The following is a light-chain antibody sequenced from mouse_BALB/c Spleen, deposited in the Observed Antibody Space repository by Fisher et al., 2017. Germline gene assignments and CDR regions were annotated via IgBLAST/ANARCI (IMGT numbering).Light chain of an antibody. Sequence: DIVLTQSPAIMSASPGEKVTMTCRAGSSVSSSYLHWYQQKSGASPKLWIYSTSNLASGVPARFSGSGSGTSYSLTISSVEAEDAATYYCQQWSSNPPTFGAGTKLELK. CDR1: SSVSSSY. CDR2: STS. V-gene: IGKV4-57-1*01. CDR3: QQWSSNPPT. J-gene: IGKJ5*01.